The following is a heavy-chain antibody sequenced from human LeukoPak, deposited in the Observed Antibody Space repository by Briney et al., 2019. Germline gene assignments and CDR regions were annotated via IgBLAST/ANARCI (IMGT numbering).Heavy chain of an antibody. CDR1: GGSISNYH. CDR3: QSRFLEWLLDY. J-gene: IGHJ4*02. V-gene: IGHV4-59*05. Sequence: SETLSLTCTVSGGSISNYHWTWIRQPPGKGLEWIGSIYYGGYTYYNPSLKSRVTISVDTSKNQFSLKLSSVTAADTAIYYCQSRFLEWLLDYWGQGTLVTVSS. D-gene: IGHD3-3*01. CDR2: IYYGGYT.